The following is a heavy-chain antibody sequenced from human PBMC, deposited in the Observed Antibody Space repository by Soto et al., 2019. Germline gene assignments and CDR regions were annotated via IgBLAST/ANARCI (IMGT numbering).Heavy chain of an antibody. Sequence: ASVKVSCKASGYTFTSYAMHWVLQAPGQRLEWMGWINAGNGNTKYSQKFQGRVTITRDTSASTAYMELSSLRSEDTAVYYCARIQMTTVPHRGGFDYWGQGTLVTVSS. J-gene: IGHJ4*02. CDR2: INAGNGNT. V-gene: IGHV1-3*01. CDR3: ARIQMTTVPHRGGFDY. CDR1: GYTFTSYA. D-gene: IGHD4-4*01.